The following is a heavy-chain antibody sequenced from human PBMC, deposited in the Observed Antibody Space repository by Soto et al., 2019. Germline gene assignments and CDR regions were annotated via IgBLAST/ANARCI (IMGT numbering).Heavy chain of an antibody. CDR3: ARGVYSSGWYYSRDYYYGMDV. CDR1: GFTFSSYS. V-gene: IGHV3-21*01. CDR2: ISSSSSYI. D-gene: IGHD6-19*01. Sequence: GGSLRLSCAASGFTFSSYSMNWVRQAPGKGLEWVSSISSSSSYIYYADSVKGRFTISRDNAKNSLYLQMNSLRAEDTAVYYCARGVYSSGWYYSRDYYYGMDVWGQGTTVTVSS. J-gene: IGHJ6*02.